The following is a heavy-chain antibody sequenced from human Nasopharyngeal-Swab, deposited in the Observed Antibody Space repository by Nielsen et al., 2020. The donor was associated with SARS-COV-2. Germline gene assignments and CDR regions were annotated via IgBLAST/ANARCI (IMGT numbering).Heavy chain of an antibody. Sequence: SETLSLTCSVSGGSISSYYWSWIRQPPGKGLEWIGYIYYSGSTKYNPSLKSRVTISVDTSKNQFSLKLSSVTAADTAVYYCARDRYSGGQGDYDFWSGYYPHLALDVWGQGTTVTVSS. CDR2: IYYSGST. CDR1: GGSISSYY. J-gene: IGHJ6*02. V-gene: IGHV4-59*13. CDR3: ARDRYSGGQGDYDFWSGYYPHLALDV. D-gene: IGHD3-3*01.